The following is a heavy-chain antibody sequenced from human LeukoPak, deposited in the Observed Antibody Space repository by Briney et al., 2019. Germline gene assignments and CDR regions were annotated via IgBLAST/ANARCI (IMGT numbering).Heavy chain of an antibody. D-gene: IGHD5-24*01. CDR3: ARGPSGDGYNFDY. J-gene: IGHJ4*02. V-gene: IGHV4-34*01. CDR2: INHSGST. CDR1: GGSFSGYY. Sequence: SGTLSLTCAVYGGSFSGYYWSWIRQPPGKGLEWIGEINHSGSTNYNPSLKSRVTISVDTSKNQFSLKLSSVTAADTAVYYCARGPSGDGYNFDYWGQGTLVTVSS.